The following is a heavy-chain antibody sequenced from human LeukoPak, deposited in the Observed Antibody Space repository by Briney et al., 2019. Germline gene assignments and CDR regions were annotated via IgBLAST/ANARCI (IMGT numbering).Heavy chain of an antibody. CDR2: IYYSGST. Sequence: SETLSLTCTVSGYSISSGYYWGWIRQPPGKGLEWIGSIYYSGSTYYNPSLKSRVTISVDTSKNQFSLKLRSVTAADTAVYFCARAIGGYYMDVWGKGTTVTISS. J-gene: IGHJ6*03. CDR3: ARAIGGYYMDV. D-gene: IGHD3-16*01. CDR1: GYSISSGYY. V-gene: IGHV4-38-2*02.